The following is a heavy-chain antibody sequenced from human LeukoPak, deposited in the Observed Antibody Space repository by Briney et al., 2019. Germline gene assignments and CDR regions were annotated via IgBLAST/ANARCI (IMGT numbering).Heavy chain of an antibody. CDR1: GYTFTSYD. CDR3: ARANPLYCSSTTCLFDY. CDR2: MNPNSGNT. D-gene: IGHD2-2*01. J-gene: IGHJ4*02. Sequence: GASVKVSCKASGYTFTSYDINWVRQATGQGLEWMGWMNPNSGNTGYAQKFQGRVTMTRNTSISTAYMELSSLRSEDTAVYYCARANPLYCSSTTCLFDYWGQGTLVTVS. V-gene: IGHV1-8*01.